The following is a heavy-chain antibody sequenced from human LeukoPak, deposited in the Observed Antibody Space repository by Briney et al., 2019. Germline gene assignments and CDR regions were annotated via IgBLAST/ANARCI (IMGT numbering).Heavy chain of an antibody. D-gene: IGHD1-1*01. CDR3: AKYTKVDY. CDR2: IRYDGSNK. CDR1: AFTFSSYG. J-gene: IGHJ4*02. V-gene: IGHV3-30*02. Sequence: PVGSLRLSCAASAFTFSSYGMHWVRQAPGKGLEWVAFIRYDGSNKYYADSVKGRFTISRDNSKNTLYLQMNSLRTEDTAVYYCAKYTKVDYRGQGTLVTVSS.